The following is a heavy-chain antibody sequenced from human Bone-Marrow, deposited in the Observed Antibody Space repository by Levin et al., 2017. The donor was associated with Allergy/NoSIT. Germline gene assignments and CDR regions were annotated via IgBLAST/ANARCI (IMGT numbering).Heavy chain of an antibody. CDR2: IGNSGGNI. CDR1: GFTFDTYA. D-gene: IGHD6-19*01. J-gene: IGHJ4*02. Sequence: GESLKISCAASGFTFDTYAMNCVRQPPGKGLEWVAGIGNSGGNIYYADSVTGRFTISRDNSRDTVFLQMNNLRVDDTAIYYCAKSGARVAVAGRYYFDSWGRGALVTVAA. V-gene: IGHV3-23*01. CDR3: AKSGARVAVAGRYYFDS.